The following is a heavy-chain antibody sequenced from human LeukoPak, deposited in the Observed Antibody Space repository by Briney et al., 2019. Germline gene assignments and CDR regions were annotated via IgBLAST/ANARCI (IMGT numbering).Heavy chain of an antibody. CDR2: VYYSGST. CDR1: GGSISLSYYY. CDR3: ARRAGSGSTKVFDI. V-gene: IGHV4-39*01. Sequence: SETLSLTCSVSGGSISLSYYYWGWIRQPPGKALEWIGSVYYSGSTYYNPSLKSRVTISVDTSKNQFSLKLSSVTAADTAVYYCARRAGSGSTKVFDIWGQGTMVTVSS. D-gene: IGHD3-10*01. J-gene: IGHJ3*02.